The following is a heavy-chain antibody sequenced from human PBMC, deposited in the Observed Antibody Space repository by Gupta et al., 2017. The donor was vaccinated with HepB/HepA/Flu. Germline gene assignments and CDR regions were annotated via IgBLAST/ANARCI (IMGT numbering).Heavy chain of an antibody. Sequence: EVQLVESGGGLVQPGGSLRLSCDASGFNFANYWMNWVSQAPGKGLEWVANINPDGSGQYYVDSLKGRFTLSRDNAENSVYLQISSLRAEDTATYYCARCYDWHGDSWGQGVLVTVSS. V-gene: IGHV3-7*01. J-gene: IGHJ4*02. CDR3: ARCYDWHGDS. D-gene: IGHD1-20*01. CDR2: INPDGSGQ. CDR1: GFNFANYW.